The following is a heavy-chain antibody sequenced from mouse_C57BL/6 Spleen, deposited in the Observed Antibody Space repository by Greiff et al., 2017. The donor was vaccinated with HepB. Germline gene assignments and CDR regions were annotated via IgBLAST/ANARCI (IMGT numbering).Heavy chain of an antibody. CDR3: ARGGNYYGSMGAMDY. D-gene: IGHD1-1*01. CDR2: ISYSGST. V-gene: IGHV3-1*01. J-gene: IGHJ4*01. CDR1: GYSITSGYD. Sequence: EVQRVESGPGMVKPSQSLSLTCTVTGYSITSGYDWHWIRHFPGNKLEWMGYISYSGSTNYNPSLKSRISITHDTSKNHFFLKLNSVTTEDTATYYCARGGNYYGSMGAMDYWGQGTSVTVSS.